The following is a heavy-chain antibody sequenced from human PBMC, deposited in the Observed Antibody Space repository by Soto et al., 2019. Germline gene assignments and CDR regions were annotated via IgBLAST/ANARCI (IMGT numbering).Heavy chain of an antibody. J-gene: IGHJ4*02. D-gene: IGHD6-19*01. Sequence: HPGGSLRLSCAASGFTFSSYGMHWVRQAPGKGLEWVAVISYDGSNKYYADSVKGRFTISRDNSKNALYLQMNSLRAEDTAVYYCAKEALLYSSGLLDNWGKGTLVTVSS. CDR1: GFTFSSYG. CDR2: ISYDGSNK. CDR3: AKEALLYSSGLLDN. V-gene: IGHV3-30*18.